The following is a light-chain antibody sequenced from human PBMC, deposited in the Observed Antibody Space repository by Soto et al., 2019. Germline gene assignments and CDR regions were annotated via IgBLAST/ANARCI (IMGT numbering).Light chain of an antibody. CDR1: NIGSKS. V-gene: IGLV3-21*04. CDR3: QVWDSYV. J-gene: IGLJ1*01. CDR2: YDS. Sequence: SYELTQPPSVSVAPGKTARITCGGNNIGSKSVHWYQQKPGQAPVVVIYYDSDRPSGIPERFSGSNSGNTATLTISRVEAGDEADYYCQVWDSYVFGTGTKLTVL.